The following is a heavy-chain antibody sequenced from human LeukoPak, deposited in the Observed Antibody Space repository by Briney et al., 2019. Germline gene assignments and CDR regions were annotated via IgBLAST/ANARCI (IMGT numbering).Heavy chain of an antibody. CDR1: GGSFSGYY. Sequence: SETLSLTCAVYGGSFSGYYWSWIRQPPGKGLEWIGEINHSGSTNYNPSLKSRVTISVDTSKNQFSLKLSSVTAADTAVYYCARGLLDCSSTSCPPRFDPWGQGTLVTVSS. CDR2: INHSGST. D-gene: IGHD2-2*01. J-gene: IGHJ5*02. V-gene: IGHV4-34*01. CDR3: ARGLLDCSSTSCPPRFDP.